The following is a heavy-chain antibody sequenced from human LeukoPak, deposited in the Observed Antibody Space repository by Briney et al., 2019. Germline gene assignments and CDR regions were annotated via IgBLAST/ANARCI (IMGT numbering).Heavy chain of an antibody. D-gene: IGHD2-2*01. J-gene: IGHJ4*02. Sequence: GGSLRLSCAASGFTFSSYAMSWVRQAPGKGLEWVSAISGSGGSTYYADSVKGRFTISRDNSKNTLYPQMNSLRAEDTAVYYCAKSRCSSTSCWVDYWGQGTLVTVSS. CDR3: AKSRCSSTSCWVDY. V-gene: IGHV3-23*01. CDR1: GFTFSSYA. CDR2: ISGSGGST.